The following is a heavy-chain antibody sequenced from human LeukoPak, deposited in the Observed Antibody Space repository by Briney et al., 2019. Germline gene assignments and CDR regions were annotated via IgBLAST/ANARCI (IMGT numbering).Heavy chain of an antibody. CDR2: IYHSGRPST. CDR1: GDSISSGGYS. Sequence: PSQTLSLTCAVSGDSISSGGYSWNWIRLPPGKGLEWIGYIYHSGRPSTNYNPSLKSRVTISVDTSKNQFSLKLSSVTAADTAVYYCARGWQDSSSWYRYWGQGTLVTVSS. D-gene: IGHD6-13*01. J-gene: IGHJ4*02. CDR3: ARGWQDSSSWYRY. V-gene: IGHV4-30-2*01.